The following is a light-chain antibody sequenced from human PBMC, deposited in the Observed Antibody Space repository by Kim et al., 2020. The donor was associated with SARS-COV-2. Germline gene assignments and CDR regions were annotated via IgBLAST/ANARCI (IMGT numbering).Light chain of an antibody. CDR2: SAS. CDR3: QQYNKWPYT. CDR1: QTINSD. V-gene: IGKV3-15*01. Sequence: SVSQGEGATLACRASQTINSDLVWYQQVPGRPPRLLMHSASTRAAGSPVRVSGSGSGTEYTLTISSLQSEDFAVYYCQQYNKWPYTFGQGTKLEI. J-gene: IGKJ2*01.